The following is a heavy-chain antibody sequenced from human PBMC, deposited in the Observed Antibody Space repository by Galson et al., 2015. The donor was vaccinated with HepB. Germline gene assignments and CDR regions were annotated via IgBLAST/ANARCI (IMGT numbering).Heavy chain of an antibody. D-gene: IGHD4-17*01. J-gene: IGHJ2*01. CDR1: GFSFNKFP. CDR2: ISYTGSYI. V-gene: IGHV3-30-3*01. CDR3: ARPRGAGAGDYQNWYFDL. Sequence: SLRLSCAASGFSFNKFPMHWVRQAPGKGLEWVAVISYTGSYIDYADFVRGRFTISRDNSKNALYLQMNSLRVEDTALYYCARPRGAGAGDYQNWYFDLWGRGTLVSVSS.